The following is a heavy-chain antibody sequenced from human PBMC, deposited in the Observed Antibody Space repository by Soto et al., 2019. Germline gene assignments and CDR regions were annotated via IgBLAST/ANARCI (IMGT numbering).Heavy chain of an antibody. CDR3: ARLVLGELRITMVRGVIIGGLYNWFDP. V-gene: IGHV4-39*01. J-gene: IGHJ5*02. CDR1: GGSISSSSYY. Sequence: QLQLQESGPGLVKPSETLSLTCTVSGGSISSSSYYWGWIRQPPGKGLEWIGSIYYSGSTYYNPSLKSRVTISVDTSKNQFSLKLSSVTAADTAVYYCARLVLGELRITMVRGVIIGGLYNWFDPWGQGTLVTVSS. CDR2: IYYSGST. D-gene: IGHD3-10*01.